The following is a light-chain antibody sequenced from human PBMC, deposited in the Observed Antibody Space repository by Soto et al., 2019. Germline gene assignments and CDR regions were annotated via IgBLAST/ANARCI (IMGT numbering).Light chain of an antibody. CDR1: QSVSSIY. J-gene: IGKJ2*01. CDR3: QQYGRSPPVT. V-gene: IGKV3-20*01. Sequence: EIVLTQSPGTLSLSPGERATLSCRASQSVSSIYLAWYQQQPGQAPRLLIYGASSRATGIPDRFSGSGCGTDFTLTISRLEPEDVAVYYCQQYGRSPPVTFGQGTKLEIK. CDR2: GAS.